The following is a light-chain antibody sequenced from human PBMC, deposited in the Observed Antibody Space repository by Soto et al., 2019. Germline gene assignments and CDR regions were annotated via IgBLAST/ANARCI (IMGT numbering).Light chain of an antibody. CDR1: QSISSY. V-gene: IGKV1-39*01. Sequence: DIQMTQSPSSLSASVGDRVTITCRASQSISSYLNWYQQKPGKAPKLLIYAASSLQSGVPSRFSGSGSGTDFTLTISSPQPEDFATYYCLQYNSYPFTFGQGTRLEIK. CDR2: AAS. CDR3: LQYNSYPFT. J-gene: IGKJ5*01.